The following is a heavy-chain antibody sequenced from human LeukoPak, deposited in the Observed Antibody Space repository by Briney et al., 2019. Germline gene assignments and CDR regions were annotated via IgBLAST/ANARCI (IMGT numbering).Heavy chain of an antibody. Sequence: SETLSLTCAVYGGSFSGYYWSWIRQPPGKGLEWIGDINHSESTNYNPSLKSRVTISVDTSKNQFSLKLSSVTAADTAVYYCARGPTYYYDSSGYYLDYWGQGPLVTVSS. V-gene: IGHV4-34*01. CDR2: INHSEST. D-gene: IGHD3-22*01. J-gene: IGHJ4*02. CDR1: GGSFSGYY. CDR3: ARGPTYYYDSSGYYLDY.